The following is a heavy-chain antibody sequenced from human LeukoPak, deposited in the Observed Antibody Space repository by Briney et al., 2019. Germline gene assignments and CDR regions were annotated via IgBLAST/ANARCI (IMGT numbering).Heavy chain of an antibody. V-gene: IGHV1-69*13. J-gene: IGHJ6*03. CDR1: GGTFSSYA. D-gene: IGHD3-10*01. Sequence: SVKVSCKASGGTFSSYAISWVRQAPGQGLEWMGGIIPIFGTANYAQKFQGRVTITADESTSTAYMELSSLRSEDTAVYYCARGKLPPREVWFGESYYYMDVWGKGTTVTISS. CDR3: ARGKLPPREVWFGESYYYMDV. CDR2: IIPIFGTA.